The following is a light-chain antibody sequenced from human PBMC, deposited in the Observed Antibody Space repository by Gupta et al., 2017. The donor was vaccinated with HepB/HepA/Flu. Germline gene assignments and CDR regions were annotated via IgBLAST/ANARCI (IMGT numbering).Light chain of an antibody. J-gene: IGLJ1*01. CDR2: SND. CDR3: EAWDDSLNGFYV. V-gene: IGLV1-44*01. CDR1: SSNIGSNT. Sequence: QSVLSQPPSASGTPGPRVTISCSGSSSNIGSNTVNWYQQLPGTTPKLLIYSNDKRHSGGPDRFSGSKSGTSATVAISGLQAEEEADYYCEAWDDSLNGFYVFGTGTKVTVL.